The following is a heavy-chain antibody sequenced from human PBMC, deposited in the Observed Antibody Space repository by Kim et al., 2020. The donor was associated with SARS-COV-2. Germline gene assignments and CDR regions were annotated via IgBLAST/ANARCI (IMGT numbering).Heavy chain of an antibody. CDR2: INHSGST. Sequence: SETLSLTCAVYGGSFSGYYWSWIRQPPGKGLEWIGEINHSGSTNYNPSLKSRVTISVDTSKNQFSLKLSSVTAADTAVYYCARGRVLLWFGEFFTPDWYFDLWGRGTLVTVSS. V-gene: IGHV4-34*01. J-gene: IGHJ2*01. CDR3: ARGRVLLWFGEFFTPDWYFDL. D-gene: IGHD3-10*01. CDR1: GGSFSGYY.